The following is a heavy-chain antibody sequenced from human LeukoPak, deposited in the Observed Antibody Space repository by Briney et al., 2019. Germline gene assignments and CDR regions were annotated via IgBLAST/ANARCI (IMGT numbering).Heavy chain of an antibody. CDR2: TYYRSKWSH. CDR1: GDSVYSGSSA. J-gene: IGHJ4*02. Sequence: SQTLSLTCAISGDSVYSGSSACSWIRQSPSRGLEWLGRTYYRSKWSHDYAESVKSRITINPDTSKNEFSLQLNSVTPEDTAVYYCARNLRPDFDYWGQGTLVTVSS. V-gene: IGHV6-1*01. CDR3: ARNLRPDFDY.